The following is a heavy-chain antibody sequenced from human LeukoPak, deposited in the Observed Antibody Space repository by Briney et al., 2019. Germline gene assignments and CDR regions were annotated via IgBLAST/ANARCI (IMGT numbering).Heavy chain of an antibody. D-gene: IGHD3-9*01. CDR2: IYSGGST. Sequence: AGGSLRLSCAASGFTVRSSYMSWVRQAPGKGLEWVSLIYSGGSTYYADSVKGRFTISRDNAKNSLYLQMNSLRAEDTAVYYCGRVEDYDILTGFDYWGQGTLVTVSS. V-gene: IGHV3-53*01. J-gene: IGHJ4*02. CDR3: GRVEDYDILTGFDY. CDR1: GFTVRSSY.